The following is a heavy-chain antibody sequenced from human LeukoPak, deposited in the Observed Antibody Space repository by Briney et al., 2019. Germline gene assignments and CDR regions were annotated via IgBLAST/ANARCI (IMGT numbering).Heavy chain of an antibody. Sequence: GGSLRLSCAASGFSISTYAMNWVRQAPGKGLEWVSGISGSSDNTYYADSVKGRFTISRDNSKNTLSLQMSSPRADDTAVYCCAEHQASRPNWGQGTLVTVSS. CDR1: GFSISTYA. J-gene: IGHJ4*02. CDR2: ISGSSDNT. V-gene: IGHV3-23*01. CDR3: AEHQASRPN. D-gene: IGHD6-6*01.